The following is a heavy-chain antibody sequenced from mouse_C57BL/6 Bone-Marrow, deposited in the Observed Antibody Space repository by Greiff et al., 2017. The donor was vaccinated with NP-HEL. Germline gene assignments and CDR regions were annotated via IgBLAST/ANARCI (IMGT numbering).Heavy chain of an antibody. CDR1: GFTFSSYA. J-gene: IGHJ4*01. CDR3: ARNDDGYAYAMDY. CDR2: ISDGGSYT. D-gene: IGHD2-3*01. Sequence: EVQLLESGGGLVKPGGSLKLSCAASGFTFSSYAMSWVRQTPEKRLEWVATISDGGSYTYYPDNVKGRFTITRDNAKNNLYLQLSNLKSEDTAVYYCARNDDGYAYAMDYGGQGTSVTVTS. V-gene: IGHV5-4*01.